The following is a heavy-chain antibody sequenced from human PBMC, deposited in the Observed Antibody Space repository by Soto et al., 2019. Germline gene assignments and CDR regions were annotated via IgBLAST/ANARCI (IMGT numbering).Heavy chain of an antibody. J-gene: IGHJ3*02. CDR1: GFTFSSYS. Sequence: PGGSLRLSCAASGFTFSSYSMNWVRQAPGKGLEWVSYISSSSSTIYYADSVKGRFTISRDNAKNSLYLQMNSLRAEVTSLYYCAIAALPTRSFDIWGQGTMVTVSS. CDR2: ISSSSSTI. V-gene: IGHV3-48*01. D-gene: IGHD2-21*02. CDR3: AIAALPTRSFDI.